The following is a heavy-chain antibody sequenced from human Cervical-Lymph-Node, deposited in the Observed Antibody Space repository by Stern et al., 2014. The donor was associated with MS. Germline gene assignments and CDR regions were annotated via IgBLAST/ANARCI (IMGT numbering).Heavy chain of an antibody. CDR2: ISSRSSYI. J-gene: IGHJ4*02. V-gene: IGHV3-21*01. CDR1: GFTFSRYR. D-gene: IGHD3-22*01. Sequence: EVHLVESGGGLVKPGGSLRLSCSASGFTFSRYRMNWVRQAPGKGLEWVSSISSRSSYIYYADSVQGRCTISRDNHKNHLYAQMNSLRAEDTAVYYCARYQYYYDSSGFDYWGQGTLVTVSS. CDR3: ARYQYYYDSSGFDY.